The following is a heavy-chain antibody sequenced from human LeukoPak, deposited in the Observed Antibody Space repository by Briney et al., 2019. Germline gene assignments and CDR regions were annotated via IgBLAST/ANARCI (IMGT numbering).Heavy chain of an antibody. CDR2: IYYSGGT. Sequence: PSETLSLTCAVYGGSFSGYYWSWIRQPPGKGLEWIGYIYYSGGTSYNPSLKSRVTISVETSKNQFSLKLSSVTAADTAVYYCARTQEAGYHDSYYYYYMDVWGKGTTVTISS. CDR1: GGSFSGYY. V-gene: IGHV4-59*01. D-gene: IGHD6-13*01. J-gene: IGHJ6*03. CDR3: ARTQEAGYHDSYYYYYMDV.